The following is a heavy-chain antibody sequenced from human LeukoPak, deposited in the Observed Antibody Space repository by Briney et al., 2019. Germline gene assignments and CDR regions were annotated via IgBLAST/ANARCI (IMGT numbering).Heavy chain of an antibody. CDR1: GFTFSNFG. CDR2: ISEDGINK. J-gene: IGHJ4*02. V-gene: IGHV3-30*18. CDR3: AKDRETTASGTFDY. Sequence: GGSLRLSCAASGFTFSNFGMHCVRQAPGKGLEWVAGISEDGINKYYADSVKGRFTISRDNSNNTLFLQMNSLRAEDTAVYYCAKDRETTASGTFDYWGQGALVTVSS. D-gene: IGHD1-14*01.